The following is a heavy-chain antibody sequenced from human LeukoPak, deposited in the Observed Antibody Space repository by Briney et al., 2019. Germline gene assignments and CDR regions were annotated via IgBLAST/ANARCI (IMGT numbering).Heavy chain of an antibody. D-gene: IGHD3-22*01. CDR3: AKDSSGGTFDL. CDR2: IKRDGSYI. CDR1: GFTFCIYC. J-gene: IGHJ5*02. Sequence: GGSQSLSCAVSGFTFCIYCVHWVRHAPGKGLVWVSRIKRDGSYIIYADSVKGRLTLPRDNAKNTLSPQKNRRRGDDTAVYCGAKDSSGGTFDLWGQGTLVTVST. V-gene: IGHV3-74*01.